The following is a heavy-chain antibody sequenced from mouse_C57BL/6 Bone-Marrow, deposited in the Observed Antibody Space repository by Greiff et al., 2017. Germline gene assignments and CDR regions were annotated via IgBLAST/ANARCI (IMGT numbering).Heavy chain of an antibody. V-gene: IGHV3-6*01. Sequence: EVKLMESGPGLVKPSQSLSLTCSVSGYSITSGYYWYWIRQFPGNKLEWMGYISYDGSNNYNPSLKNRISITRDTSKNQFFLKLNALTTEYTATYYCARGRYYDYDDDYFDYCGRGTTLTVTS. J-gene: IGHJ2*01. CDR3: ARGRYYDYDDDYFDY. CDR2: ISYDGSN. D-gene: IGHD2-4*01. CDR1: GYSITSGYY.